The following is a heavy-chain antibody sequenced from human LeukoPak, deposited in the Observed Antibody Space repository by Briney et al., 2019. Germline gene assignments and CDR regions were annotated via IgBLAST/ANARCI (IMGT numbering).Heavy chain of an antibody. D-gene: IGHD3-10*01. J-gene: IGHJ4*02. CDR1: GFTFSSYS. V-gene: IGHV3-21*01. CDR3: ARVVRGATYYFDY. CDR2: ISSSSSYV. Sequence: GGSLRLSCAASGFTFSSYSMNWVRQAPGKGLEWVSSISSSSSYVYYADSVKGRFTISRDNAKNSLYLQMNSLRAEDTAVYYCARVVRGATYYFDYWGQGTLVTVSS.